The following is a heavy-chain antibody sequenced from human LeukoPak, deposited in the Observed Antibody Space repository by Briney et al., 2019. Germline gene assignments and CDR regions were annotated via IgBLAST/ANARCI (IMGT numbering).Heavy chain of an antibody. V-gene: IGHV4-4*07. D-gene: IGHD3-3*01. CDR2: IYSSGII. CDR3: ARDTAKSGYPDY. J-gene: IGHJ4*02. CDR1: GGSISSYY. Sequence: SETLSLTCTVSGGSISSYYWSWIRQPAGKAPEWIGRIYSSGIINYNPSLKSRVTMSLDNSKNQLSLKLSYVTAADTAVYYCARDTAKSGYPDYWGQGTLVTVSS.